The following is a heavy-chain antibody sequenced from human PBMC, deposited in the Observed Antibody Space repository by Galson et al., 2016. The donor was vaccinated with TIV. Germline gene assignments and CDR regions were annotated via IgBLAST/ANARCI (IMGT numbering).Heavy chain of an antibody. D-gene: IGHD2-2*01. V-gene: IGHV3-53*01. J-gene: IGHJ6*02. CDR1: GLTVSANY. CDR3: ARDRHFCTSASCYLGYYYAYGMDV. CDR2: VYGDDNT. Sequence: SLRLSCAASGLTVSANYLNWVRQAPGKGLEWVSIVYGDDNTYYADSVKGRFTISRDNSKNTVYLEMNSLRAEDTAVYYCARDRHFCTSASCYLGYYYAYGMDVWGQGTTVTVSS.